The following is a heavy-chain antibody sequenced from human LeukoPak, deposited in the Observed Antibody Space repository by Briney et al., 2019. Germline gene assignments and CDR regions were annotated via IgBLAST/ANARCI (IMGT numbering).Heavy chain of an antibody. V-gene: IGHV3-30*18. CDR3: AKGARGDTVTSIVGLNWFDP. CDR2: ISYDGSHK. Sequence: PGGSLRLSCAASGITFRSYGMHWVRQAPGKGLEWVAVISYDGSHKYYADSVKGRFSISRDNSKNTLYLQMNSLRADDTAVYYCAKGARGDTVTSIVGLNWFDPWDQGTLVTVSS. D-gene: IGHD4-17*01. CDR1: GITFRSYG. J-gene: IGHJ5*02.